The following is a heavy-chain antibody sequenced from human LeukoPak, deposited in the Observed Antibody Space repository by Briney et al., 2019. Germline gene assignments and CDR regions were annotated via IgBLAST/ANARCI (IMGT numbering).Heavy chain of an antibody. D-gene: IGHD6-19*01. V-gene: IGHV1-46*01. CDR1: GYTFTTYY. CDR2: INPSGGST. Sequence: AAVKLSCKASGYTFTTYYIHRVRQAPGQGLEWMGIINPSGGSTIYAQKFQGRVTLTSYMYTSIVYMELSRQRSEDTAVYDCARDGVAGVYYFDYWGQGTLVTVSS. CDR3: ARDGVAGVYYFDY. J-gene: IGHJ4*02.